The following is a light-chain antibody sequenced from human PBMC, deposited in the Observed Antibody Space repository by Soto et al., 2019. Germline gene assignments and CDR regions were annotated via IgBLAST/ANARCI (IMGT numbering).Light chain of an antibody. CDR3: AAWDDSLSGVV. CDR2: RNS. Sequence: QPVLTQPPSASGTPGQRVTISCSGSSSNIGSNYVYWYQQLPGTVPQLLIYRNSERPSGVPDRFSGSKSATSASLAISGLRSEDEADYYCAAWDDSLSGVVFGGGTKLTVL. CDR1: SSNIGSNY. V-gene: IGLV1-47*01. J-gene: IGLJ2*01.